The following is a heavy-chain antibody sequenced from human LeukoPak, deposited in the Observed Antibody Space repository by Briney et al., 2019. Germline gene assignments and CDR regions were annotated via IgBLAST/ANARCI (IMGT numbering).Heavy chain of an antibody. CDR3: ARDLRRLQFTPEGADY. J-gene: IGHJ4*02. CDR2: IYSGGST. CDR1: GFTVSSNY. Sequence: PGGSLRLSCAASGFTVSSNYMSWVRQAPGKGLEWVSVIYSGGSTYYADSVKGRFTISRDNAKNSLYLQVNSLRAEDTAVYFCARDLRRLQFTPEGADYWGQGTLVTVSS. D-gene: IGHD4-11*01. V-gene: IGHV3-53*01.